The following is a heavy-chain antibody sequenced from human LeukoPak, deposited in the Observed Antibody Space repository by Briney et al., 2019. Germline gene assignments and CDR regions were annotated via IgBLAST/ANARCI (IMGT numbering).Heavy chain of an antibody. Sequence: SETLSLTCTVSGGSISSSSYYWGWIRQPPGKGLEWIGSIYYSGSTYYNPSLKSRVTISVDTSKNQFSLKLSSVTAADMAVYYCARRHRGSGSYYPYYFDYWGQGTLVTVSS. J-gene: IGHJ4*02. V-gene: IGHV4-39*07. CDR2: IYYSGST. CDR3: ARRHRGSGSYYPYYFDY. D-gene: IGHD3-10*01. CDR1: GGSISSSSYY.